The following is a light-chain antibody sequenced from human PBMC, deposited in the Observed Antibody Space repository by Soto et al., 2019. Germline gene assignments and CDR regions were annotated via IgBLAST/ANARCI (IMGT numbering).Light chain of an antibody. CDR3: QQYGSSPPVT. Sequence: EVAVAQAPGTLSLFSGQRDTLSCRASQSVSSSYLTWYQQKPGQAPRLLIYDASSRATGIPDRFSGSGSGTDFTLTISRLEPEDFAVYYCQQYGSSPPVTFGGGTKV. CDR2: DAS. J-gene: IGKJ4*01. V-gene: IGKV3-20*01. CDR1: QSVSSSY.